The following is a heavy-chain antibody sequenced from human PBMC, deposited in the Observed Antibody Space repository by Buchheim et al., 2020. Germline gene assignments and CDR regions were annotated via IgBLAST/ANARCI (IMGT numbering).Heavy chain of an antibody. CDR1: GFTFSSYP. J-gene: IGHJ6*02. V-gene: IGHV3-23*01. Sequence: EVQLLESGGGLVQPGGSPRLSCAASGFTFSSYPMSWVRQAPGKGLEWVSAISGSGAGTSYADSVKGRFTMSRDNSKNTLYLQMNSLRAEDTAVYYCAKDSSGWPYYYYGMDVWGQGTT. D-gene: IGHD6-19*01. CDR3: AKDSSGWPYYYYGMDV. CDR2: ISGSGAGT.